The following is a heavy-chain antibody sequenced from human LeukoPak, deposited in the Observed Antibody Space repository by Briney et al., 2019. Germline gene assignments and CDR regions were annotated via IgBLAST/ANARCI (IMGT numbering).Heavy chain of an antibody. CDR2: ISSSSSYI. J-gene: IGHJ4*02. CDR1: GFTFSSYS. CDR3: AREMIAVAGEITFDY. V-gene: IGHV3-21*01. D-gene: IGHD6-13*01. Sequence: GGSLRLSCAASGFTFSSYSMNWVRQAPGKGLEWVSSISSSSSYIYYADSVKGRFTISRDNAKNSLYLQMNSLRAEDTAVYYCAREMIAVAGEITFDYWGQGTLVTVSS.